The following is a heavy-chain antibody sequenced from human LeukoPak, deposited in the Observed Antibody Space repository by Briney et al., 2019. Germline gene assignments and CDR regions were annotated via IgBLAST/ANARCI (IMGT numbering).Heavy chain of an antibody. V-gene: IGHV4-34*01. CDR1: GGSFSGYY. CDR3: ARLLGYYGSGSWFDP. Sequence: SETLSLTCAVYGGSFSGYYWSWIRQPPGKGLEWIGEINHSGSTNYDPSLKSRVTISVDTSKNQFSLKLSSVTAADTAVYYCARLLGYYGSGSWFDPWGQGTLVTVSS. CDR2: INHSGST. D-gene: IGHD3-10*01. J-gene: IGHJ5*02.